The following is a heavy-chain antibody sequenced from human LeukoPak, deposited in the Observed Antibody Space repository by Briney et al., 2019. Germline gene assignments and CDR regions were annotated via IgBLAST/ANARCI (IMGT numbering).Heavy chain of an antibody. V-gene: IGHV3-23*01. CDR2: ISGSGGST. D-gene: IGHD2-8*01. CDR3: ANTNRDDPRFSGYFDY. CDR1: GFTFSSYA. Sequence: PGGSLRLSCAASGFTFSSYAMSWVRQAPGKGLEWVSAISGSGGSTYYADSVKGRFTISRDNSKNTLYLQMNSLRAEATAVYYCANTNRDDPRFSGYFDYWGQGTLVTVSS. J-gene: IGHJ4*02.